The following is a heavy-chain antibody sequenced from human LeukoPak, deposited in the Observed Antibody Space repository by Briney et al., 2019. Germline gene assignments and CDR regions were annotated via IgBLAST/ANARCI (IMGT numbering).Heavy chain of an antibody. CDR3: AINRGSYSGAFDI. D-gene: IGHD1-26*01. V-gene: IGHV4-38-2*02. Sequence: SETLSLTCTVSGYSISSGYYWGWIRQPPGKGREWIGEINHSGSTNYNPSLKSRVTISVDTSKNQFSLKLSSVTAADTAVYYCAINRGSYSGAFDIWGQGTMVTVSS. CDR2: INHSGST. CDR1: GYSISSGYY. J-gene: IGHJ3*02.